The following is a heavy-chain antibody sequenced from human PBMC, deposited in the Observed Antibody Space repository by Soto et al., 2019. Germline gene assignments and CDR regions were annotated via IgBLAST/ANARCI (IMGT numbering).Heavy chain of an antibody. J-gene: IGHJ6*02. V-gene: IGHV3-33*01. D-gene: IGHD6-6*01. CDR1: GFTFSSYG. Sequence: PGGSLRLSCAASGFTFSSYGMHWVRQAPGKWLEWVAVIWYDGSNKYYADSVKGRFTISRDNSKNTLYLQMNSLRAEDTAVYYCAREYSSSRRLYYYYGMDVWGQGXTVTVSS. CDR3: AREYSSSRRLYYYYGMDV. CDR2: IWYDGSNK.